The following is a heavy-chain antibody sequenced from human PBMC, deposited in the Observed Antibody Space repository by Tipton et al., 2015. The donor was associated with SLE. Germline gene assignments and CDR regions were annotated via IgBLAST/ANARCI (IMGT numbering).Heavy chain of an antibody. V-gene: IGHV4-4*02. D-gene: IGHD2-21*02. Sequence: TLSLTCAFSGGSISGNYWWSWVRQPPGKGLEWIGEIYESGSTYYNPSLQSRANISPGTSASQFSPHLTSVTAADTAVYYCARVAGDRYLGRFEFWGRGTLVSVSS. CDR3: ARVAGDRYLGRFEF. J-gene: IGHJ2*01. CDR2: IYESGST. CDR1: GGSISGNYW.